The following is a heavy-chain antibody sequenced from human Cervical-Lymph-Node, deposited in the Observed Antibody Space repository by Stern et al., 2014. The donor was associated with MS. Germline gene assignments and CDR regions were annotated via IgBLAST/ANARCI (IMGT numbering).Heavy chain of an antibody. V-gene: IGHV1-2*02. CDR2: IDPYHGGT. CDR3: ARGIPRMASVLSPFMYSFQS. D-gene: IGHD5-24*01. J-gene: IGHJ4*02. Sequence: QVQLVQSGAEVKKPGASVKVSCKSSGYTFTGHYLHWVRQAPGHGLEWVGWIDPYHGGTSHAPTFQGRVTITRDPSIDTAYMELTGLTSADTAVYYCARGIPRMASVLSPFMYSFQSWGQGTQITVSS. CDR1: GYTFTGHY.